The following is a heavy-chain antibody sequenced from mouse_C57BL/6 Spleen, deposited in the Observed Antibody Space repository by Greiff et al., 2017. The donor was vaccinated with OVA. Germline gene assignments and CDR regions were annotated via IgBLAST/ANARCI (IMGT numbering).Heavy chain of an antibody. V-gene: IGHV1-15*01. CDR2: IDPETGGT. CDR3: TRGKGGYFDV. J-gene: IGHJ1*03. Sequence: QVQLQQSGAELVRPGASVTLSCKASGYTFTDYEMHWVKQTPVHGLEWIGAIDPETGGTAYNQKFKGKAILTADTSSSTAYMELRRLTSEDAAVYYCTRGKGGYFDVWGTGTTVTVSS. CDR1: GYTFTDYE.